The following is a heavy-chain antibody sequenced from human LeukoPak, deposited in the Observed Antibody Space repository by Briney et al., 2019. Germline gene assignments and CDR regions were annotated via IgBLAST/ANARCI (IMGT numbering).Heavy chain of an antibody. CDR2: IIPIFGTA. CDR3: ARAHSTGYYYGYNY. V-gene: IGHV1-69*06. J-gene: IGHJ4*02. Sequence: SVKVSCKASGGTFSSYAISWVRQAPGQGLEWMGGIIPIFGTADYAQKFQGRVTITADKSTSTAYMELSRLRSEDTAVYCCARAHSTGYYYGYNYWGQGTLVTVSS. CDR1: GGTFSSYA. D-gene: IGHD3-22*01.